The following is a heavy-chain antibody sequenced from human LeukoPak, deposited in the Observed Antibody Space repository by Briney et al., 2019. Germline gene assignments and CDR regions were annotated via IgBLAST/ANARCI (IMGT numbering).Heavy chain of an antibody. CDR3: ARCPRGGDWFDL. D-gene: IGHD3-10*01. Sequence: PGGSLRLSCAASGFTFSSYGMHWVRQAPGKGLEWVAVISYDGSNKYYADSVKGRFTISRDNSKNTLYLQMNSLRAEDTAVYYCARCPRGGDWFDLWGQGTLVTVSS. V-gene: IGHV3-30*03. J-gene: IGHJ5*02. CDR1: GFTFSSYG. CDR2: ISYDGSNK.